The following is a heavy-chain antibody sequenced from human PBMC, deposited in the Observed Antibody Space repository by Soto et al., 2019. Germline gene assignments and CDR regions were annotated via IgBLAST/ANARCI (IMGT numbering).Heavy chain of an antibody. Sequence: GESLKISCKGSTYSFTNYWIGWVRQMPGKCLEWMGIFYPADSHSIYNPSFQGQVTISADKSISTASPQWSSLKASDTAMYYCARVLLGVAVKSGQGTFDIWGQGTMVTVSS. D-gene: IGHD3-16*01. V-gene: IGHV5-51*01. CDR1: TYSFTNYW. CDR3: ARVLLGVAVKSGQGTFDI. CDR2: FYPADSHS. J-gene: IGHJ3*02.